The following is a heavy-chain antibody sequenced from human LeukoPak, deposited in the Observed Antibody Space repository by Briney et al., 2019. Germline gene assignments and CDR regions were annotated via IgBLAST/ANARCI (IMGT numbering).Heavy chain of an antibody. CDR3: SRDPSYDSAHYYGMDI. Sequence: GGSLRLSCAASGFTFSSYAMHWVRQAPGKGLEWVAVISYDGSNKYYADSVKGRFTTSRDNAKNSLYLQVNSLRAEDTAVYYCSRDPSYDSAHYYGMDIWGQGTTVTVSS. J-gene: IGHJ6*02. V-gene: IGHV3-30-3*01. CDR1: GFTFSSYA. D-gene: IGHD3-3*01. CDR2: ISYDGSNK.